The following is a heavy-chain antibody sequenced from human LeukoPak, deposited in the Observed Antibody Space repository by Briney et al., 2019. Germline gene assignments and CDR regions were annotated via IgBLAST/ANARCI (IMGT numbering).Heavy chain of an antibody. V-gene: IGHV7-4-1*02. CDR2: INTNTGNP. CDR3: ARDRGVDSSGYYYHFDY. CDR1: GYTFTSYA. D-gene: IGHD3-22*01. Sequence: ASVKVSCKASGYTFTSYAMNWVRQAPGQGLEWMGWINTNTGNPTYAQGFTGRFVFSLDTSVSTAYLQISSLKAEDTAVYHCARDRGVDSSGYYYHFDYWGQGTLVTVSS. J-gene: IGHJ4*02.